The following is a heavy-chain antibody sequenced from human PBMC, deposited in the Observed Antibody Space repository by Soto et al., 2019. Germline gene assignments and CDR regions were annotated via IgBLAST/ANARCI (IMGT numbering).Heavy chain of an antibody. D-gene: IGHD2-8*02. CDR2: ITHSGSS. V-gene: IGHV4-34*01. Sequence: QVQLQQWGAGLLKPSETMSLTCAVYGGSFSGYDWTWIRQPPGTGLEWIGEITHSGSSNYNPSLKSRVTRSVDTSKNQFSLKLTSVTAADTAVYYCARDKITGLFDYWGQGTLVTVSS. J-gene: IGHJ4*02. CDR1: GGSFSGYD. CDR3: ARDKITGLFDY.